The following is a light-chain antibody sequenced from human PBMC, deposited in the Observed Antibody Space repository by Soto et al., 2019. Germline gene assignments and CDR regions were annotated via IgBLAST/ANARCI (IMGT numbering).Light chain of an antibody. V-gene: IGLV2-14*01. J-gene: IGLJ1*01. CDR2: EVS. CDR1: SSDVGGYSY. CDR3: SSYTSSSTLYV. Sequence: QSALTQPGSVSGSPGQSITISCTGTSSDVGGYSYVSWYQQHPGKAPKLMIYEVSNRPSGVSNRFSGSKSGNTASLTISGLQAEDEADYYCSSYTSSSTLYVFGTGTKVTVL.